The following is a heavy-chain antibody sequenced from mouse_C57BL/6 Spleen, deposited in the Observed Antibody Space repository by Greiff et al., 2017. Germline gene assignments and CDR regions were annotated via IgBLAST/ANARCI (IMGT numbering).Heavy chain of an antibody. V-gene: IGHV1-55*01. J-gene: IGHJ4*01. CDR2: IYPGSGST. CDR1: GYTFTSYW. D-gene: IGHD1-1*01. Sequence: QVHVKQPGAELVKPGASVKMSCKASGYTFTSYWITWVKQRPGQGLEWIGDIYPGSGSTNYNEKFKSKATLTVDTSSSTAYMQLSSLTSEDSAVYYCARGVDGYAMDYWGQGTSVTVSS. CDR3: ARGVDGYAMDY.